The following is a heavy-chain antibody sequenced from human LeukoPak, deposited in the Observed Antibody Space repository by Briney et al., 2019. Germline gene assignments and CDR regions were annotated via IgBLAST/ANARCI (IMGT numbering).Heavy chain of an antibody. J-gene: IGHJ4*02. V-gene: IGHV3-66*01. CDR3: ARDTYYYDSSGYSAPTRLYFDY. CDR1: AFTFSSYG. Sequence: GGTLRLSCAASAFTFSSYGMSWVRQAPGKGLEWVSVIYSGGSTYYADSVKGRFTISRDNSKNTLYLQMNSLRAEDTAVYYCARDTYYYDSSGYSAPTRLYFDYWGQGTLVTVSS. CDR2: IYSGGST. D-gene: IGHD3-22*01.